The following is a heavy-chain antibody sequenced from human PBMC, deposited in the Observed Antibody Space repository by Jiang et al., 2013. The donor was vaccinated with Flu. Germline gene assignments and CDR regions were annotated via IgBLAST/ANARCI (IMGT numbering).Heavy chain of an antibody. CDR3: AREVYSGSYYKLIGWDY. CDR1: GYTFTGYY. V-gene: IGHV1-2*06. J-gene: IGHJ4*02. CDR2: INPNSGGT. Sequence: GAEVKKPGASVKVSCKASGYTFTGYYMHWVRQAPGQGLEWMGRINPNSGGTNYAQKFQGRVTMTRDTSISTAYMELSRLRSDDTAVYYCAREVYSGSYYKLIGWDYWGQGTLVTISS. D-gene: IGHD1-26*01.